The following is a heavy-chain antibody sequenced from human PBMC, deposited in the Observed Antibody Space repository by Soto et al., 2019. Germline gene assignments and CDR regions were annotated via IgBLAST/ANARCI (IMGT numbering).Heavy chain of an antibody. Sequence: ASVKVSCKASGYTFTGYYMHWVRQAPGQGLEWMGWINPNSGGTNYAQKFQGWVTMTRDTSISTAYMELSRLRSDDTAVYYCARSIAARYDWFDPWGQGTLVTVSS. D-gene: IGHD6-6*01. CDR1: GYTFTGYY. CDR2: INPNSGGT. CDR3: ARSIAARYDWFDP. J-gene: IGHJ5*02. V-gene: IGHV1-2*04.